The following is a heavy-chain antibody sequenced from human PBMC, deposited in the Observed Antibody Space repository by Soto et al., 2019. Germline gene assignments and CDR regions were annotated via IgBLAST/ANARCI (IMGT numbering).Heavy chain of an antibody. CDR3: AKGSSTSSPGYYYYGMDV. CDR2: ISGSGGST. Sequence: GGSLRLSCAASGFTFSSYAMSWVRQAPGKGLEWVSAISGSGGSTYYADSVKGRSTISRDNSKNTLYLQMNSLRAEDTAVYYCAKGSSTSSPGYYYYGMDVWGQGTTVTVSS. V-gene: IGHV3-23*01. J-gene: IGHJ6*02. D-gene: IGHD2-2*01. CDR1: GFTFSSYA.